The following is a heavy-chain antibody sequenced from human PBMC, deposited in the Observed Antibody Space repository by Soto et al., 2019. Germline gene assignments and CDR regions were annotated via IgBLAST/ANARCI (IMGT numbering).Heavy chain of an antibody. CDR2: IYCSGST. V-gene: IGHV4-59*01. CDR1: GGSISSYY. J-gene: IGHJ4*02. Sequence: PSETLSLTCTVSGGSISSYYWSWSRQPPGKGLEWIGYIYCSGSTNYNPSPKSRVNISVDTSKNQFSLKLSSVTAADTAVYYCARRYGASFDYWGQGTRVTVS. D-gene: IGHD4-17*01. CDR3: ARRYGASFDY.